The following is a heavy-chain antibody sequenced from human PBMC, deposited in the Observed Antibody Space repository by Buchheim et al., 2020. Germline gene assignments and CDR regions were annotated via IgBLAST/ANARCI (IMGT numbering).Heavy chain of an antibody. CDR1: GFTFSTYA. CDR2: INNNGGST. Sequence: EVQLLESGGTLAQPGGSLRLSCAASGFTFSTYAMSWVRQAPGKGLEWASAINNNGGSTYYADSVKGRFTVSRENSKNTVYLQMNSLRAEDTAIYYCAKDRGYWGQGTL. CDR3: AKDRGY. J-gene: IGHJ4*02. V-gene: IGHV3-23*01.